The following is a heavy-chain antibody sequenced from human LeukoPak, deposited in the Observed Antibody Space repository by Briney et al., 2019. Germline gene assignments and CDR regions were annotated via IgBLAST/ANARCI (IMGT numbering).Heavy chain of an antibody. CDR2: ISYDGSNK. CDR3: ARDPFDY. CDR1: GFTFSSYA. V-gene: IGHV3-30-3*01. J-gene: IGHJ4*02. Sequence: GGSLRLSCAASGFTFSSYAMHWVRQAPGKGLEWVAVISYDGSNKYYADSVKSRFTISRDNSKNTLYLQMNSLRAEDTALYYCARDPFDYWGQGTLVTVSS.